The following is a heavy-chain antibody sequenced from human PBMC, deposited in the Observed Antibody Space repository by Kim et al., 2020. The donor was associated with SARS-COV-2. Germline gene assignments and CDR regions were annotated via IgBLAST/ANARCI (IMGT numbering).Heavy chain of an antibody. V-gene: IGHV3-30*18. CDR2: ISYDGSNK. CDR1: GFTFSSYG. CDR3: AKSVSSSWPYYYYGMDV. J-gene: IGHJ6*02. Sequence: GGSLRLSCAASGFTFSSYGIHWVRQASGKGLEWVAVISYDGSNKYYADSVKGRFTISRDNSKNTLYLQMNSLRAEDTAVYYCAKSVSSSWPYYYYGMDVWGQGTTVTVSS. D-gene: IGHD6-13*01.